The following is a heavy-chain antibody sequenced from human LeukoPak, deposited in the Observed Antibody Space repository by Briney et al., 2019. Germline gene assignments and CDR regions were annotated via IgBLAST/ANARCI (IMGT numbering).Heavy chain of an antibody. Sequence: ASVKVSCKASGYTFTSYYMHWLRQAPGQGLEWMGMINPSGGSTSCAQKFQGRVAMTRDTSTGTVYMELSSLRSEDTAVYYCARVGKRYWFDPWGQGTLVTVSS. CDR3: ARVGKRYWFDP. J-gene: IGHJ5*02. CDR1: GYTFTSYY. D-gene: IGHD4-23*01. CDR2: INPSGGST. V-gene: IGHV1-46*03.